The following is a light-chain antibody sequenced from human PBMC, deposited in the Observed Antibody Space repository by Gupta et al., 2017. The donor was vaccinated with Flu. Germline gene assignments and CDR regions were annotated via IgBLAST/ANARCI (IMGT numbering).Light chain of an antibody. CDR3: QQYYSPPPS. Sequence: DIVLTQSPDSLAVSLGERATINCKSSQSVVYSSNTKNYLAWYQQKPGQPPKLLIYWASTRASEVPDRFSGSGSGTDFTLTISSLQAEDVAVYYCQQYYSPPPSFGQGTKLEIK. CDR2: WAS. V-gene: IGKV4-1*01. J-gene: IGKJ2*03. CDR1: QSVVYSSNTKNY.